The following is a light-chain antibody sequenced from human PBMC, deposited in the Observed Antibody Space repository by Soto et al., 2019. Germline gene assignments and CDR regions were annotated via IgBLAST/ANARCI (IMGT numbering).Light chain of an antibody. V-gene: IGKV1-9*01. J-gene: IGKJ5*01. Sequence: DIQMTQSPSELSASVVDSVTITWRASQGIDSSFAWYQQKPGKAPKLLIYAASSLQSGVPSRFSGSGSGTDFTLTISSLQPEDFATYYCQQLHDYPITFGQGTRLEIK. CDR3: QQLHDYPIT. CDR2: AAS. CDR1: QGIDSS.